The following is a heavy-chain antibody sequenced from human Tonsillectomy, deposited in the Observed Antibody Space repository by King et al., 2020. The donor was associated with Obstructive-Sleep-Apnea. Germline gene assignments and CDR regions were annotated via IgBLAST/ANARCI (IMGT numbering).Heavy chain of an antibody. Sequence: VQLVESGGGLVKPGGSLRLSCAASGFTFSSYSLNWVRQAPGKGLEWVSSISSSSSYIYYADSVKGRFTISRDNAKNSLYLQMNSLRAEDTAVYYCARDDSAISTMIVVVSPFDYWGQGTLVTVSS. CDR1: GFTFSSYS. CDR2: ISSSSSYI. CDR3: ARDDSAISTMIVVVSPFDY. D-gene: IGHD3-22*01. J-gene: IGHJ4*02. V-gene: IGHV3-21*01.